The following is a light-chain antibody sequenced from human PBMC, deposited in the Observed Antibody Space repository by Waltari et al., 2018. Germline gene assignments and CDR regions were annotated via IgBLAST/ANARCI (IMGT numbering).Light chain of an antibody. CDR1: SLATIY. V-gene: IGLV3-19*01. CDR3: NSRDTSGKHVL. CDR2: GKN. Sequence: SSELTQDPVVSVALGQTVPITCNGRSLATIYAHWYQQRPGQAPVLVFYGKNSRPSGIPDRFSGSNSGNSASLTITGTQAEDEAAYYCNSRDTSGKHVLFGGGTKLTVL. J-gene: IGLJ2*01.